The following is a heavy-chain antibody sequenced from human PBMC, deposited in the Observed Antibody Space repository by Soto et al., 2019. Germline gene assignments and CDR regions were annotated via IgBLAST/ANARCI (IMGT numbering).Heavy chain of an antibody. D-gene: IGHD1-7*01. V-gene: IGHV3-33*01. J-gene: IGHJ1*01. CDR3: ARDGTTVQRYFQH. CDR1: GFTFSSYG. Sequence: GGSLRLSCAASGFTFSSYGMHWVRQAPGKGLEWVAVIWYDGSNKYYADSVKGRFTISRDNFKNTLYLQMNSLRAEDTAVYYCARDGTTVQRYFQHWGQGTLVTVSS. CDR2: IWYDGSNK.